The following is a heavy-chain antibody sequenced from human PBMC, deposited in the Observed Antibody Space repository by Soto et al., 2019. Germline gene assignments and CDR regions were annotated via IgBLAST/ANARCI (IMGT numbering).Heavy chain of an antibody. V-gene: IGHV3-23*01. D-gene: IGHD6-13*01. Sequence: EVQLLDSGGGLVQPGGSLRLSCAASGFTFSNYAMTWVRQGPGKGLEWVSGISGSGGRSYYADSVKGRFTISRDNSKSTLYFQMNSLRPEDTAVYYCAKAYFVSSSEQPYYFDYWGQGTLVTVSS. J-gene: IGHJ4*02. CDR1: GFTFSNYA. CDR2: ISGSGGRS. CDR3: AKAYFVSSSEQPYYFDY.